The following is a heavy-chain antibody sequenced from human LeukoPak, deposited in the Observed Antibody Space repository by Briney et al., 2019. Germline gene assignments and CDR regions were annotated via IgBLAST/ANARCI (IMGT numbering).Heavy chain of an antibody. V-gene: IGHV4-31*03. D-gene: IGHD1-1*01. CDR1: GGSISSGGYF. J-gene: IGHJ4*02. CDR3: ARADNWNAFEY. CDR2: ISNSGST. Sequence: SETLSLTCTVSGGSISSGGYFWSWVRQHPGKGLEWIGYISNSGSTSYNPSHKSRVTLSVDTSKNQFSLKLSSVTAADTAVCYCARADNWNAFEYWGQGTLVPVSS.